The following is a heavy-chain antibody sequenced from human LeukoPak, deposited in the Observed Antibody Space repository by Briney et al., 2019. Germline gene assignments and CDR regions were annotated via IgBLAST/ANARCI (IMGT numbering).Heavy chain of an antibody. CDR2: IRSKANSYVT. V-gene: IGHV3-73*01. D-gene: IGHD2/OR15-2a*01. CDR1: GFTFTGST. CDR3: VGDGHSNTGMNY. J-gene: IGHJ4*02. Sequence: GGSLRLSCATSGFTFTGSTIHWVRQPPGKGLEWIGHIRSKANSYVTIYGASVKGRFTISRDDSKNTAYLHMNSLKTEDTAVYYCVGDGHSNTGMNYWGQGTLVTVSS.